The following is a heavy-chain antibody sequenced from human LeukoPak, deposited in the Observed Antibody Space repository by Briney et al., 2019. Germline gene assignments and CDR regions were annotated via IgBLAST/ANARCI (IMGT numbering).Heavy chain of an antibody. J-gene: IGHJ4*02. CDR1: GFTFSSYA. Sequence: GGSLRLSCAASGFTFSSYAMSWVRQAPGKGLEWVSAISGSGGSTYYADSVKGRFTISRDNSKNTLYLQMNSLRAEDTAVYYCARWYYYGSGSYYNGYFDYWGQGTLVTVSS. D-gene: IGHD3-10*01. V-gene: IGHV3-23*01. CDR2: ISGSGGST. CDR3: ARWYYYGSGSYYNGYFDY.